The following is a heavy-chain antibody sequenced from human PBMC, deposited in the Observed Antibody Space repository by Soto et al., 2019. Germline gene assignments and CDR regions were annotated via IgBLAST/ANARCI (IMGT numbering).Heavy chain of an antibody. D-gene: IGHD2-8*01. CDR2: IYYTGST. CDR3: ASYSTMAELMVYATHYFHH. Sequence: QLQLQESGPGLVKPSETLSLTCTVSGGSISSTTYYWGWIRQPPGKGLEWIGSIYYTGSTHYNPDLNSRAHTSVAASKNQFSLKFSSVTAADRAVYYWASYSTMAELMVYATHYFHHWGQGTLVTVSS. J-gene: IGHJ4*02. V-gene: IGHV4-39*01. CDR1: GGSISSTTYY.